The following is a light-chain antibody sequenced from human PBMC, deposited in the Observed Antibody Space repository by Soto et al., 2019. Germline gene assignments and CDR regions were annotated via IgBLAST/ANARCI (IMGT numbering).Light chain of an antibody. CDR1: QGIRND. CDR3: LQDYNYPLT. CDR2: GTY. J-gene: IGKJ1*01. Sequence: AIQMTQSPTSLSASVGDRVTITCRASQGIRNDLAWYQQKPGKAPKVLIFGTYNLQSGVPSRFSGRGSDTEFSLTISSLRPEDSATDYCLQDYNYPLTFGQGTKVEI. V-gene: IGKV1-6*01.